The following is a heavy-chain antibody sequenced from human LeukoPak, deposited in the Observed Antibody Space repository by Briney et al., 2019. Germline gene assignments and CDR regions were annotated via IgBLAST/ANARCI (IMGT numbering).Heavy chain of an antibody. J-gene: IGHJ4*02. Sequence: PGGSLRLSCAASGFTFDDYTMHWVRQAPGKGLEWVGRIKSKTDGGTTDYAAPVKGRFTISRDDSKNTLYLQMNSLKTEDTAVYYCTTDPEGAPRTDFDYWGQGTLVTVSS. D-gene: IGHD1-1*01. CDR1: GFTFDDYT. V-gene: IGHV3-15*01. CDR2: IKSKTDGGTT. CDR3: TTDPEGAPRTDFDY.